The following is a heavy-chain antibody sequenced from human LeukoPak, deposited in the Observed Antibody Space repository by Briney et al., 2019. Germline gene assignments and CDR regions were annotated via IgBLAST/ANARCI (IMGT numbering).Heavy chain of an antibody. J-gene: IGHJ3*02. CDR3: ARGLRNYRVVGATESAFDI. Sequence: PSETLSLTCSISGGSISSSSYYWGWIRQPPGKGLEWIGSVYYSGSTYYNPSLKSRVTISVDTSKNQFSLKLSSVTAADTAVYYCARGLRNYRVVGATESAFDIWGQGTMVTVSS. V-gene: IGHV4-39*01. D-gene: IGHD1-26*01. CDR1: GGSISSSSYY. CDR2: VYYSGST.